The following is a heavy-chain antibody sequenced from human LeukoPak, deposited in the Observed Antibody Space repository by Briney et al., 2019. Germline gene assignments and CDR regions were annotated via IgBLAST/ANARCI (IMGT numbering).Heavy chain of an antibody. J-gene: IGHJ4*02. CDR1: GFTFSSHA. Sequence: GGSLRLSCAASGFTFSSHAMHWVRQAPGKGLEWVAVISYDGSNKYYADSVKGRFTISRDNSKNTLYLQMNSLRAEDTSVYYCARAGYSSGWYSDYWGQGTLVTVSS. CDR3: ARAGYSSGWYSDY. D-gene: IGHD6-19*01. CDR2: ISYDGSNK. V-gene: IGHV3-30*04.